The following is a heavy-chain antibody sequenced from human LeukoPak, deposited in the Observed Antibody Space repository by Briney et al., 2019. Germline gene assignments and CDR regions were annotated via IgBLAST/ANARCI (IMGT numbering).Heavy chain of an antibody. D-gene: IGHD3-3*01. CDR2: ISRSSSYI. V-gene: IGHV3-21*01. CDR1: GFTSSSYS. J-gene: IGHJ5*02. Sequence: GGSLRLSCAASGFTSSSYSMKWVRQAPGKGLEWVSSISRSSSYIYYADSVKGRFTISRDNAKNSLYLQMNSLRAEDTAMYYCARAQPTETYYDFWSGYSAPGWFDPWGQGTLVTVSS. CDR3: ARAQPTETYYDFWSGYSAPGWFDP.